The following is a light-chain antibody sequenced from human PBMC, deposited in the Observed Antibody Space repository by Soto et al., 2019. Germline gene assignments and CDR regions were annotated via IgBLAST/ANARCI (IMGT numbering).Light chain of an antibody. CDR2: AAS. J-gene: IGKJ4*01. Sequence: IQLTQSPSSLSSSLGERVTLTCRASQGIAIYLAWYQQKPGEAPKLLIYAASTLYGGVPSRFSGSGSGTDIARTITSLQAEDFATYYWQQLRMYPPTFGGGTKVEIK. CDR3: QQLRMYPPT. V-gene: IGKV1-9*01. CDR1: QGIAIY.